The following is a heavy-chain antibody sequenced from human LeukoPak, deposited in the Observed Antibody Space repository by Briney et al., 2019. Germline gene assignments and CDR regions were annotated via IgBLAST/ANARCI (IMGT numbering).Heavy chain of an antibody. CDR3: ARARYCSSTSCPFDP. V-gene: IGHV4-34*01. CDR2: INHSGST. J-gene: IGHJ5*02. CDR1: GGSFSGYY. Sequence: SETLSLTCAVYGGSFSGYYWSWIRQPPGKGLEWIGEINHSGSTNYNPSLKSRVTISVDTSKNQFSLKLSSVTAADTAVYYCARARYCSSTSCPFDPWGQGTLVTVSS. D-gene: IGHD2-2*01.